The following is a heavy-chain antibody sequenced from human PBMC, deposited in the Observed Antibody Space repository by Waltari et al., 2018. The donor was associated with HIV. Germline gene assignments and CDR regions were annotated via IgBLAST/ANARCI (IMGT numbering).Heavy chain of an antibody. CDR2: ISSSSSYI. J-gene: IGHJ3*02. CDR3: ARASPIPSDAFDI. CDR1: GFTFSSYS. Sequence: EVQLVESGGGLVKPGGSLRLSCAASGFTFSSYSMDWVRQAPGKGLEWVSSISSSSSYIYYADSVKGRFTISRDNAKNSLYLQMNSLRAEDTAVYYCARASPIPSDAFDIWGQGTMVTVSS. D-gene: IGHD2-2*01. V-gene: IGHV3-21*01.